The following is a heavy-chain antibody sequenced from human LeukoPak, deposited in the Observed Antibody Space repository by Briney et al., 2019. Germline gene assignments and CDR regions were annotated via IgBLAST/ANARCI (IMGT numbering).Heavy chain of an antibody. CDR3: ARGYAFDY. Sequence: SVKVSCKASGGTFSRYTLNWVRQAPGQGLEWMGGISPLFGSAKYAQKFQGRVTITADESTSTAYMELSSLGSEDTAVYYCARGYAFDYWGQGTLVTVSS. V-gene: IGHV1-69*13. CDR2: ISPLFGSA. CDR1: GGTFSRYT. D-gene: IGHD3-16*01. J-gene: IGHJ4*02.